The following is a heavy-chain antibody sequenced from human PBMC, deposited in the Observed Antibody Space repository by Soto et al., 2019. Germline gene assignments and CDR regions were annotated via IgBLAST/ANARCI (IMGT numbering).Heavy chain of an antibody. CDR3: ARERITIFGVALDAFDI. CDR1: GGTFSSYT. Sequence: ASVKVSCKASGGTFSSYTISWVRQAPGQSLEWMGRINAINGNAKYSQKFQGRVTITRDTSASTAYMELSSLRSEDTAVYYCARERITIFGVALDAFDIWGQGTMVTVSS. D-gene: IGHD3-3*01. V-gene: IGHV1-3*01. CDR2: INAINGNA. J-gene: IGHJ3*02.